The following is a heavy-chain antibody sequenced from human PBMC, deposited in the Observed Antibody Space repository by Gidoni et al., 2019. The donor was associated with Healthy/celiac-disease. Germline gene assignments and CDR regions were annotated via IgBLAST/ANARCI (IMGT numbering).Heavy chain of an antibody. CDR1: GGSVSSGSYY. CDR2: IYYSGST. Sequence: QVQLQESGPGLVKPSETLSLTCTVSGGSVSSGSYYWSWIRQPPGKGLEWIGYIYYSGSTNYNPSLKSRVTISVDTSKNQFSLKLSSVTAADTAVYYCAKTMVRGVRYYYFDYWGQGTLVTVSS. CDR3: AKTMVRGVRYYYFDY. V-gene: IGHV4-61*01. J-gene: IGHJ4*02. D-gene: IGHD3-10*01.